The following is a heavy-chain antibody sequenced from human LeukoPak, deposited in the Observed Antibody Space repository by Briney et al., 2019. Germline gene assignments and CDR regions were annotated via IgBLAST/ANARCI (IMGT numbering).Heavy chain of an antibody. CDR3: TRRKATGWNWFDP. J-gene: IGHJ5*02. CDR2: IRSKAYGGTT. D-gene: IGHD2-15*01. V-gene: IGHV3-49*04. Sequence: GGSLRLSCTASGFTFGDYAMSWVRQAPGKGLEWVGFIRSKAYGGTTEYAASVKGRFTISRDDSKSIAYLQMNSPKTEDTAVYYCTRRKATGWNWFDPWGQGTLVTVSS. CDR1: GFTFGDYA.